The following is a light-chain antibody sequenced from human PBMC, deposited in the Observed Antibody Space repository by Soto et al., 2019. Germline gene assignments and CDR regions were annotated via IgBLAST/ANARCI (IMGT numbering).Light chain of an antibody. CDR1: QGISSY. CDR3: QQSYNIPRAT. J-gene: IGKJ1*01. Sequence: AIRMTQSPSSFSASTGDRVTITCRASQGISSYLAWYQQKPGKAPKVLIYAASSLQSGVPPRFSGSGSGTDFTLTISSLQPEDFATYFCQQSYNIPRATFGQGTKVEIK. V-gene: IGKV1-8*01. CDR2: AAS.